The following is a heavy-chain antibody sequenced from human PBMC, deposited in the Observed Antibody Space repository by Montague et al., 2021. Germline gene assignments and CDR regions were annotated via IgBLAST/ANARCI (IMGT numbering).Heavy chain of an antibody. D-gene: IGHD1-1*01. CDR3: ARDTTTDGFDI. Sequence: SETLSLICTVSGGSISNYFWTWIRQPPGKGLEWIGFISYSGRTNFNPSLKSRVTISLDTSKNQFSLNLSSVTAADTAVYYCARDTTTDGFDIWGQGTMVTVSS. CDR2: ISYSGRT. J-gene: IGHJ3*02. V-gene: IGHV4-59*13. CDR1: GGSISNYF.